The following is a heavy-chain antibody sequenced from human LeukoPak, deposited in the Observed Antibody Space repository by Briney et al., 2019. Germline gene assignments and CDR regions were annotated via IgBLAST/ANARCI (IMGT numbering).Heavy chain of an antibody. J-gene: IGHJ4*02. CDR3: ARSRGDTASYFDY. CDR1: GFTFSSYN. Sequence: PGGSLRLSCAASGFTFSSYNMNWVRQAPGKGLEWVAVISYDGSNKYYADSVKGRFTISRDNSKNTLYLQMNSLRAEDTAVYYCARSRGDTASYFDYWGQGTLVTVSS. V-gene: IGHV3-30*03. D-gene: IGHD5-18*01. CDR2: ISYDGSNK.